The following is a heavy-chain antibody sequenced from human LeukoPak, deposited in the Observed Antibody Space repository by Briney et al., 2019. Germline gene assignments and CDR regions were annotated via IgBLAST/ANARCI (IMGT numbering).Heavy chain of an antibody. D-gene: IGHD4-17*01. V-gene: IGHV1-24*01. CDR1: GYTLTELS. CDR2: FDPEDGET. CDR3: ATDRSLGGDFDY. J-gene: IGHJ4*02. Sequence: ASVKVSCEVSGYTLTELSMHWVRQAPGKGLEWMGGFDPEDGETIYAQKFQGRVTMTEDTSTDTAYMELSSLRSEDTAVYYCATDRSLGGDFDYWGQGTLVTVSS.